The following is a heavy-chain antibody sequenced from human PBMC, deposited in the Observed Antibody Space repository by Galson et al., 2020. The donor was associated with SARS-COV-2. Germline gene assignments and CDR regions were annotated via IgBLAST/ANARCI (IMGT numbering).Heavy chain of an antibody. J-gene: IGHJ6*02. CDR3: ARDRIAVAGCALGFDNCSGMDG. D-gene: IGHD6-19*01. Sequence: GESLKIYRVASGFTFRSYDMNWVRQAPGKGLEWVALISYDGSHNHYADSVMGRFAISRDNSKNTLSRQMNGLRPEDTAVDYCARDRIAVAGCALGFDNCSGMDGWGQGTTVTVSS. V-gene: IGHV3-30*09. CDR2: ISYDGSHN. CDR1: GFTFRSYD.